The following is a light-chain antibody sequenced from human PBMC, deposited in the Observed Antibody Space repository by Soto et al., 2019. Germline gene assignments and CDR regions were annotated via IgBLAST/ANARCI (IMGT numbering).Light chain of an antibody. J-gene: IGKJ4*01. CDR3: QQYDNWPLT. V-gene: IGKV3-15*01. CDR1: QSVFSN. CDR2: GAS. Sequence: EIVMTQSPATLSVSPGERATLSCRASQSVFSNLAWYQQKPGQAPRLLIYGASTRATGFPARFSSSGSGTEFTLTISSLQPEDFAVYYCQQYDNWPLTFGGGTKVEIK.